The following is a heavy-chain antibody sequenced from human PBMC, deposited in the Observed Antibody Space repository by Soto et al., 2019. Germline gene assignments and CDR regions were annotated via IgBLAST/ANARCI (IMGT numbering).Heavy chain of an antibody. CDR2: ISGSGATT. CDR3: AKNKEYSSSWFDY. Sequence: PGGSLRLSCAASGFTFSGYAMSWVRQGPGKGLEWVAAISGSGATTYYADSVKGRFTISRDNSKNTLYLQMNSLRAEDTAIYYCAKNKEYSSSWFDYWGQGTLVTVSS. J-gene: IGHJ4*02. D-gene: IGHD6-13*01. CDR1: GFTFSGYA. V-gene: IGHV3-23*01.